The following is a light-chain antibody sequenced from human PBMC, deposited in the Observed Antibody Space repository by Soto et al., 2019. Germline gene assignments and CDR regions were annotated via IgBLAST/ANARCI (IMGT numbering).Light chain of an antibody. Sequence: EIVLTQSPATLSLSPGERATLSCRASQSVSSSYLAWYQQKPGQAPRLLIYGASSRATGIPDRFSGSGSGTDFTLTISRLEPEDFAVYYCQQYGSSPALTFGGGTKVDNK. V-gene: IGKV3-20*01. CDR2: GAS. J-gene: IGKJ4*01. CDR3: QQYGSSPALT. CDR1: QSVSSSY.